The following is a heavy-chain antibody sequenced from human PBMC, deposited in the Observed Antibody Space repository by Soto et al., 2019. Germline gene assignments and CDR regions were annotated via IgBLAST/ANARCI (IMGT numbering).Heavy chain of an antibody. J-gene: IGHJ6*02. Sequence: SETLSLTCTVSGGSISYYYWSWIRQPPGKGLEWIGYIYYSGSTNYNPSLKSRVTISVDTSKNQFSLKLSSVTAADTAVYYCARGSYYYFAMDVWGQGTTVTVSS. V-gene: IGHV4-59*01. CDR3: ARGSYYYFAMDV. CDR1: GGSISYYY. CDR2: IYYSGST.